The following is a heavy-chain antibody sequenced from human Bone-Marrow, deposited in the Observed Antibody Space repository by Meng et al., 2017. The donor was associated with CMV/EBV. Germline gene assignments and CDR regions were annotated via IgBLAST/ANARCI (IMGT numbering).Heavy chain of an antibody. CDR3: ARVSARDYDFWSGYFDY. D-gene: IGHD3-3*01. J-gene: IGHJ4*02. Sequence: SVKVSCKASGYTFPDYYIHWVRQAPGQGLEWMGGIIPILGIANYAQKFQGRVTITADKSTSTAYMELSSLRSEDTAVYYCARVSARDYDFWSGYFDYWGQGTLVTVSS. CDR2: IIPILGIA. V-gene: IGHV1-69*10. CDR1: GYTFPDYY.